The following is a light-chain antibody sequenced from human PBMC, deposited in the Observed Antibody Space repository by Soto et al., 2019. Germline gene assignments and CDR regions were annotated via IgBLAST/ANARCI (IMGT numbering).Light chain of an antibody. CDR3: QSYDSSLRDSGV. V-gene: IGLV1-40*01. Sequence: QSVLTQPPSVSGAPGQRVTISCTGSSSNIGAGYDVHWYQQLPGTAPKLLIYGNNNRPSGVPDRFSGSKSGTSASLAITGLQAEDEADYYCQSYDSSLRDSGVFGTGTKLTVL. CDR1: SSNIGAGYD. J-gene: IGLJ1*01. CDR2: GNN.